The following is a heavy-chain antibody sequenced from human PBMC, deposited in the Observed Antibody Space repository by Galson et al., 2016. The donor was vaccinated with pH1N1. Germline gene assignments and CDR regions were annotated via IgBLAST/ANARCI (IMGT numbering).Heavy chain of an antibody. D-gene: IGHD3-3*01. CDR2: SFYRGTT. J-gene: IGHJ4*02. CDR1: GGSVSSGHYY. Sequence: SETLSLTCNVSGGSVSSGHYYWSWIRQFPGKGLEWIGYSFYRGTTKYNPSLENRVVISLDTSNKQCTLKLTSVSAADTAVYYCARERTYDFWGGYFDSWGQGILVTVSS. CDR3: ARERTYDFWGGYFDS. V-gene: IGHV4-61*01.